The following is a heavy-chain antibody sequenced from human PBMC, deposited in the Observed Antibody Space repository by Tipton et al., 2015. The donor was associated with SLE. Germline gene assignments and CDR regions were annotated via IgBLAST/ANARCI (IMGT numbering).Heavy chain of an antibody. CDR3: ARDGNLYYDFWSGYRYFDY. V-gene: IGHV4-31*03. CDR1: GVSTSSGGYF. CDR2: IHHSGTT. J-gene: IGHJ4*02. Sequence: TLSLTCTVSGVSTSSGGYFWNWIRPYPGKGLEWIGSIHHSGTTHYNPSLKSRVTLAVDTSKNQFSLKLSSVTAADTAVYYCARDGNLYYDFWSGYRYFDYWGQGTLVTVSS. D-gene: IGHD3-3*01.